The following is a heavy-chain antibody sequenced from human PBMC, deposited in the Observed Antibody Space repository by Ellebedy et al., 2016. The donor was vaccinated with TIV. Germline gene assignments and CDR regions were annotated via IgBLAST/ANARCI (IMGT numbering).Heavy chain of an antibody. CDR2: FYYSGST. J-gene: IGHJ4*02. D-gene: IGHD1-26*01. Sequence: MPSETLSLTCTVSGNSISSYYWSWIRQPPGKGLEWIGYFYYSGSTNYNPSLKSRVTISVDTSKKQFSLKLSSVTAADTAVYYCASRHPGSYTLDYWGQGTLVTVSS. CDR3: ASRHPGSYTLDY. CDR1: GNSISSYY. V-gene: IGHV4-59*01.